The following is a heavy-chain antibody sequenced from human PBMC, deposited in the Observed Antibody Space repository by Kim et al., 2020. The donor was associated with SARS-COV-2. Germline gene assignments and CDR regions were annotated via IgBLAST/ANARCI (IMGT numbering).Heavy chain of an antibody. V-gene: IGHV3-23*01. CDR3: AKERLSTSVFTFDY. Sequence: GDSGKGRFSISRDNSRNTLYLQMNNLRVEDTALYYCAKERLSTSVFTFDYWGQGALVTVSS. D-gene: IGHD6-6*01. J-gene: IGHJ4*02.